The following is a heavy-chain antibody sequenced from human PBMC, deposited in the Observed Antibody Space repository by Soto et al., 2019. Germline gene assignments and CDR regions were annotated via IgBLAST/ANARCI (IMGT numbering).Heavy chain of an antibody. CDR2: IWYDGSKK. CDR1: GFTFSSFG. Sequence: GGSLRLSCAASGFTFSSFGMHWVRQAPGKGLEWVSLIWYDGSKKSYGDSVKGRFTISRDNSRNTVYLQMNSLRADDTAVYYCVRDASYYSLWSGYYPSRNGMDVWGQGTKVTVSS. J-gene: IGHJ6*02. V-gene: IGHV3-33*01. D-gene: IGHD3-3*01. CDR3: VRDASYYSLWSGYYPSRNGMDV.